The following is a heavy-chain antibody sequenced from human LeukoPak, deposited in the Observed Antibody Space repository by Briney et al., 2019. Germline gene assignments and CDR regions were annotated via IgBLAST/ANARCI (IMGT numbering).Heavy chain of an antibody. CDR2: INPNTGGT. CDR3: AKKRYRGYDSGNFDY. Sequence: GASVKVSCKASGYTFTGYYMHWVRQAPGQGLEWMGWINPNTGGTNHAQNFQGRVTMTRDTSISTAYMDLSRLRSDDTAVYYCAKKRYRGYDSGNFDYWGQGTLVTVSS. CDR1: GYTFTGYY. J-gene: IGHJ4*02. V-gene: IGHV1-2*02. D-gene: IGHD5-12*01.